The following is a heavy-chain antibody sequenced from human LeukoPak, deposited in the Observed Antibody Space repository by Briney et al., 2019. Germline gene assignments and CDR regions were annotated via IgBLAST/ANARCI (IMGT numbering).Heavy chain of an antibody. CDR1: GGSISSHY. D-gene: IGHD2-15*01. CDR2: IYYSGST. J-gene: IGHJ4*02. V-gene: IGHV4-59*11. Sequence: KPSETLSLTCTVSGGSISSHYWSWIRQPPGKGLEWIGYIYYSGSTNYNPSLKSRVTISVDTSNNQFSLKLTSVIAADTAVYYCARDSRSGLFDYWGQGTLVTVSS. CDR3: ARDSRSGLFDY.